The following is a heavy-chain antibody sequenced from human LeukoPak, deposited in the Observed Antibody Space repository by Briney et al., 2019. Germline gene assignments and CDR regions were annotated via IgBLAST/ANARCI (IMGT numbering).Heavy chain of an antibody. Sequence: TGESLKISCKGSGYSFNTYWIGWVRQTPGKGLELMGVIYPGDSNTRYSPSFQGQVTISADKSISTAYLQWSSLKASDTAMYYCARPSKGGWYFDYWGQGTLVTVSS. V-gene: IGHV5-51*01. CDR2: IYPGDSNT. CDR1: GYSFNTYW. CDR3: ARPSKGGWYFDY. D-gene: IGHD6-19*01. J-gene: IGHJ4*02.